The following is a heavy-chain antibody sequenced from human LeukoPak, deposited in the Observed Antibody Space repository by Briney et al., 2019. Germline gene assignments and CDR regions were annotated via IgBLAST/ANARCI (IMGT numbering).Heavy chain of an antibody. CDR3: ARDAVPAAIDAGDYYYMDV. J-gene: IGHJ6*03. CDR2: ISSSSSTI. D-gene: IGHD2-2*02. CDR1: GFTFSSYS. Sequence: GGSLRLSCAASGFTFSSYSMNWVRQAPGKGLEWVSYISSSSSTIYYADSVKGRFTISRDNSKNTLYLQMNSLRAEDTAVYYCARDAVPAAIDAGDYYYMDVWGKGTTVTVSS. V-gene: IGHV3-48*01.